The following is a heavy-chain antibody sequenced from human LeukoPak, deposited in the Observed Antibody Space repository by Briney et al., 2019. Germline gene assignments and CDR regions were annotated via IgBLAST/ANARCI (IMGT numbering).Heavy chain of an antibody. CDR1: GFTVSSNY. CDR3: ARGHYGSGSYYPYYYYYGMDV. D-gene: IGHD3-10*01. V-gene: IGHV3-53*01. J-gene: IGHJ6*02. CDR2: IYSGGST. Sequence: GGSLRLSCAASGFTVSSNYMSWVRQAPGKGLEWVSVIYSGGSTYYADSVKGRFTISRDNSKNTLYLQMNSLRAEDTAVYYCARGHYGSGSYYPYYYYYGMDVWGQGTTVTVSS.